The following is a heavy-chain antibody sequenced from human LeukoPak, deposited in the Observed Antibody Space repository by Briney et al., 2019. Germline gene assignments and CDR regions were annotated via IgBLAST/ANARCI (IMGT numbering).Heavy chain of an antibody. CDR2: IYYSGST. Sequence: NPSETLSLTCTVSGGSISSSSYYWGWIRQPPGKGLEWIGSIYYSGSTYYNPSLKSRVTISVDTSKNQFSLKLSSVTAADTAVYYCAREGWEMAVHNWFDPWGQGTLVTVSS. V-gene: IGHV4-39*07. D-gene: IGHD5-24*01. CDR1: GGSISSSSYY. J-gene: IGHJ5*02. CDR3: AREGWEMAVHNWFDP.